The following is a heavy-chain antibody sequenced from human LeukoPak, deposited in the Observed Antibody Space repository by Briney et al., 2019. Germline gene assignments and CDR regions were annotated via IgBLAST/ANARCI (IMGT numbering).Heavy chain of an antibody. V-gene: IGHV3-23*01. J-gene: IGHJ4*02. Sequence: GGSLTLSCAVSGFLFSSYVMHWVRQAPGKGREWVSAISCTGRATYYIDSVRGRLTLSRDNSKNTVYVHMHNLRADDTAVDYCVESGRQTVLAAYFDSWGQGTLVTVSS. CDR2: ISCTGRAT. CDR1: GFLFSSYV. D-gene: IGHD3-3*01. CDR3: VESGRQTVLAAYFDS.